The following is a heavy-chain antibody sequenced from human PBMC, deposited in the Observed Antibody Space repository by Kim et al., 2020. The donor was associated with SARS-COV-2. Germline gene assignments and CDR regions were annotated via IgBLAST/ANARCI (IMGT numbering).Heavy chain of an antibody. D-gene: IGHD1-1*01. V-gene: IGHV3-21*01. Sequence: VQGRFTIARDNAKNSLYLQMNSLRAEDTAVYYCARGMATGTTSISDWFDPWGQGTLVTVSS. J-gene: IGHJ5*02. CDR3: ARGMATGTTSISDWFDP.